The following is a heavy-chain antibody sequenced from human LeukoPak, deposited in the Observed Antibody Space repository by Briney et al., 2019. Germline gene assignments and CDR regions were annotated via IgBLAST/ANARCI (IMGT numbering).Heavy chain of an antibody. J-gene: IGHJ6*02. CDR3: ARDHYGSGSYYKVSGMDV. D-gene: IGHD3-10*01. Sequence: GGSLRLSCAASGFTFSSYWMSWVRQAPGKGLEWVANTKQDGSEKYYVDSVKGRFTISRDNAKNSLYLQMNSLRAEDTAVYYCARDHYGSGSYYKVSGMDVWGQGTTVTVSS. CDR1: GFTFSSYW. CDR2: TKQDGSEK. V-gene: IGHV3-7*01.